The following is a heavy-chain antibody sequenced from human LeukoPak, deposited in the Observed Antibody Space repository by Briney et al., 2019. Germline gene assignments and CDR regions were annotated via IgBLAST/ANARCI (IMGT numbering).Heavy chain of an antibody. Sequence: GSLRLSCAASGFTFSSYAMHWVRQAPGKGLEWVAVISYDGSNKYYADSVKGRFSISRDNAKNTLYLQMNSLRVEDTAVYFCARGSSARFIGPEYWGHGTLVTVSS. V-gene: IGHV3-30-3*01. CDR3: ARGSSARFIGPEY. J-gene: IGHJ4*01. CDR1: GFTFSSYA. D-gene: IGHD1-26*01. CDR2: ISYDGSNK.